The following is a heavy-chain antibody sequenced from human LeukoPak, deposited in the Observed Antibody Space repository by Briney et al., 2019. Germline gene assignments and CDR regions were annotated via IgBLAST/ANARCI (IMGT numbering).Heavy chain of an antibody. J-gene: IGHJ3*02. V-gene: IGHV3-64*01. CDR2: MSGDGGST. Sequence: PGGSLRLSCAGSGFNFRSLALHWVRQAPGKGLEYVSGMSGDGGSTFHANSVKGRFTISRDNSKNTLYLQMGSLKTEDMALYYCARGNTALGGAFDIWGPGTVVSVS. CDR3: ARGNTALGGAFDI. D-gene: IGHD2-21*02. CDR1: GFNFRSLA.